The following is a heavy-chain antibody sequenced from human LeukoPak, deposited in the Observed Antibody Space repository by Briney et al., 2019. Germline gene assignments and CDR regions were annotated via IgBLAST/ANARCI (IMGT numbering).Heavy chain of an antibody. CDR1: GGSFSGYY. CDR2: INHSGST. CDR3: ARSNYGGYYYYYMDVYYYMDV. V-gene: IGHV4-34*01. Sequence: PSETLSLTCTVYGGSFSGYYWSWIRQPPGKGLEWIGEINHSGSTNYNPSLKSRVTISVDTSKNQFSLKLSSVTAADTAVYYCARSNYGGYYYYYMDVYYYMDVWGKGTTVTVSS. D-gene: IGHD4-17*01. J-gene: IGHJ6*03.